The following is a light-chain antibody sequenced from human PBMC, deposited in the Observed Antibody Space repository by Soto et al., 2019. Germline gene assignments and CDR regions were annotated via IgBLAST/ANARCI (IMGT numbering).Light chain of an antibody. CDR3: QQRSNWPART. J-gene: IGKJ4*01. Sequence: EIVLTQSPATLSLSPGERATLSCRASQSVSSYLAWYQQKPGQAPRLLIYDASNRATGIPARFSGSGSGTDFTLTISSLEPEDFAVYYCQQRSNWPARTCGGGTKVEIK. V-gene: IGKV3-11*01. CDR2: DAS. CDR1: QSVSSY.